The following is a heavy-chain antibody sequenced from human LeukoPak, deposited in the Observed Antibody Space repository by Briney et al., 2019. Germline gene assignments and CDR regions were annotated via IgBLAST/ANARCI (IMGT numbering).Heavy chain of an antibody. CDR1: GFSFSNYA. CDR2: ISGSGDRT. V-gene: IGHV3-23*01. Sequence: PGGSLRLSCADSGFSFSNYAMTWVRQAPGKGLEWVSTISGSGDRTYYADSVKGRFTISRDNSKNTLYVQMNSLRAEDTAVYYCAKDIRSSWYYFQDWGQGTLVTVSS. CDR3: AKDIRSSWYYFQD. J-gene: IGHJ1*01. D-gene: IGHD6-13*01.